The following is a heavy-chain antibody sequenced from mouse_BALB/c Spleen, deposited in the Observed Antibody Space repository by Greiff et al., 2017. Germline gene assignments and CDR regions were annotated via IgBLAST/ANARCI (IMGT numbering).Heavy chain of an antibody. Sequence: VKLQESGAELVKPGASVKLSCKASGYTFTEYIKHWVKQRSGQGLEWIGWFYPGSGSIKYNEKFKDKATLTADKSSSTVYMELSRLTSEDSAVYFCARHEDRGYYDSWFAYWGQGTLVTVSA. CDR2: FYPGSGSI. CDR3: ARHEDRGYYDSWFAY. J-gene: IGHJ3*01. V-gene: IGHV1-62-2*01. D-gene: IGHD2-4*01. CDR1: GYTFTEYI.